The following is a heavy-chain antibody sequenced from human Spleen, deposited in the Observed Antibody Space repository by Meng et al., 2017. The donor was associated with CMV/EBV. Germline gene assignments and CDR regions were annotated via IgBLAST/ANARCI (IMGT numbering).Heavy chain of an antibody. CDR3: AKEERVDVVKYYYGSGSYDY. V-gene: IGHV3-30*04. CDR1: AFTFSSYA. Sequence: GESLKISCAASAFTFSSYAMHWVRQAPGKGLEWVAVISYDGSNTYYADSVKGRFIISRDNSKNTLYLQMNSLRAEDTAVYYCAKEERVDVVKYYYGSGSYDYWGQGTLVTVSS. D-gene: IGHD3-10*01. J-gene: IGHJ4*02. CDR2: ISYDGSNT.